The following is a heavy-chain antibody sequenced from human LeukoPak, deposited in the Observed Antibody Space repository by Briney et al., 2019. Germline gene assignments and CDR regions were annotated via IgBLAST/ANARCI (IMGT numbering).Heavy chain of an antibody. V-gene: IGHV3-33*01. J-gene: IGHJ6*02. CDR2: IWYDGSNK. CDR3: ARDPPPTVNYYYYGMDV. D-gene: IGHD4-17*01. CDR1: GFAFSSHG. Sequence: PGGSLRLSCAASGFAFSSHGMHWVRQAPGKGLEWVAVIWYDGSNKYYADSLKGRFTISRDNSKNTLYLQMNSLRVEDTAVYYCARDPPPTVNYYYYGMDVWGQGTTVTVSS.